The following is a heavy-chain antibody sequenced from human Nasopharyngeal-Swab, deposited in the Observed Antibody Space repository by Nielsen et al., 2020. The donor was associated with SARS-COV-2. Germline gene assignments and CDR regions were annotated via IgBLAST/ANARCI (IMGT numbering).Heavy chain of an antibody. Sequence: VRQMPGKGLEWIGYTYYSGSTYYNPSLKSRVTISVDTSKNQFSLKLSSVTAADTAVYYCARAPRITIFGVVQAFDIWGQGTMVTVSS. J-gene: IGHJ3*02. V-gene: IGHV4-31*02. CDR2: TYYSGST. CDR3: ARAPRITIFGVVQAFDI. D-gene: IGHD3-3*01.